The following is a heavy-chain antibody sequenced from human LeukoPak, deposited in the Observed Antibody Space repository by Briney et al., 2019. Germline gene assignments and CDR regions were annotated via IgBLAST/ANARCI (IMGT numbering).Heavy chain of an antibody. D-gene: IGHD3-22*01. CDR2: ISTGSSYI. J-gene: IGHJ4*02. CDR3: TRKTDSGGSGDY. V-gene: IGHV3-21*04. Sequence: GGSLRLSCAASGFSFSTYNMNWVRQAPGKGLEWVSSISTGSSYIYYADSMKGRFTISRDNAKNSLYLQMNTLRADDTAVYYCTRKTDSGGSGDYWGQGALVTVSS. CDR1: GFSFSTYN.